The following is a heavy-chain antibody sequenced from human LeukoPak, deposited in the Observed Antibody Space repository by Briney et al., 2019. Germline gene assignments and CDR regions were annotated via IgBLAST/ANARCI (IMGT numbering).Heavy chain of an antibody. CDR2: IWYDGTNK. CDR1: GFTFSSYG. CDR3: AKPTEASGSFLINY. J-gene: IGHJ4*02. Sequence: PGRSLRLSCAASGFTFSSYGMHWVRQAPGKGLEWVAVIWYDGTNKYYADSVKGRFTISRDNSKNTLYLQMNSLRAEDTAVYYCAKPTEASGSFLINYWGQGTLVTVSS. V-gene: IGHV3-33*06. D-gene: IGHD1-26*01.